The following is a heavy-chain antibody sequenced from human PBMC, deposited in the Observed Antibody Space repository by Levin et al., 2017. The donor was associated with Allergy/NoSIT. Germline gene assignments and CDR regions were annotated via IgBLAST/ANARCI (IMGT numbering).Heavy chain of an antibody. J-gene: IGHJ3*02. Sequence: SQTLSLTCTVSGGSISSSSYYWGWIRQPPGKGLEWIGSIYYSGSTYYNPSLKSRVTISVDTSKNQFSLKLSSVTAADTAVYYCARRTGGGYCSGGSCYSVWAFDIWGQGTMVTVSS. V-gene: IGHV4-39*01. CDR3: ARRTGGGYCSGGSCYSVWAFDI. D-gene: IGHD2-15*01. CDR2: IYYSGST. CDR1: GGSISSSSYY.